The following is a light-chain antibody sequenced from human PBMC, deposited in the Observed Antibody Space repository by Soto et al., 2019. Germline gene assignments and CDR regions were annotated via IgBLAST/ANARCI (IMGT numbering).Light chain of an antibody. V-gene: IGLV1-44*01. CDR2: SDN. CDR3: AAWDDSLPGPMM. Sequence: QSVLTQPPAASGTPGQRVTISCSGSSSNIGSNTVNWYQQLPGTAPKLLIYSDNQRPSGVPDRFSGSKSGTSASLAISGLQSEDEADYYCAAWDDSLPGPMMFGGGTKLTVL. J-gene: IGLJ3*02. CDR1: SSNIGSNT.